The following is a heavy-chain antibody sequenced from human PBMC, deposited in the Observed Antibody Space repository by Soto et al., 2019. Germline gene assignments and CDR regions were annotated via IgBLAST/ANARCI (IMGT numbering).Heavy chain of an antibody. Sequence: AGGSLRLSCAASGFTFHSHAMSWVRQAPGKGLEWVSGINWNGGSTGYADSVKGRFTISRDNAKNSLYLQMNSLRAEDTALYHCARRVGITGMENWFDPWGQGTLVTVSS. J-gene: IGHJ5*02. CDR1: GFTFHSHA. D-gene: IGHD1-20*01. CDR2: INWNGGST. V-gene: IGHV3-20*01. CDR3: ARRVGITGMENWFDP.